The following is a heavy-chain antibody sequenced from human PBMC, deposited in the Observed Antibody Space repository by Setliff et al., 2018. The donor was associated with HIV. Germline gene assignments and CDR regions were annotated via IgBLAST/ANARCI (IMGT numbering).Heavy chain of an antibody. D-gene: IGHD3-22*01. V-gene: IGHV3-23*01. CDR3: AKRGDYYDIRPTFDY. CDR2: ISGSGGST. Sequence: GGSLRLSCAAPGFTFSSYAMSWVRQAPGKGLEWVSAISGSGGSTYYADSVKGRFTISRDNSKNTLYLQMNSLRAEDTAVYYCAKRGDYYDIRPTFDYWGQGTLVTVSS. CDR1: GFTFSSYA. J-gene: IGHJ4*02.